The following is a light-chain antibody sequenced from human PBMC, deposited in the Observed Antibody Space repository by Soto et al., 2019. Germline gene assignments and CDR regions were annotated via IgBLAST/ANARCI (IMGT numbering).Light chain of an antibody. CDR2: WAS. V-gene: IGKV4-1*01. CDR1: QSVLYSSNNKNY. J-gene: IGKJ2*01. Sequence: DIVMTQSPDSLAVSLGERATINCKSSQSVLYSSNNKNYLAWYQQKPGQPPKLLIYWASTRESGVPDRFSGSGSWTDFTPTISRPQAEDVAVYFWQQYYSTPNTFGQGTKLEIK. CDR3: QQYYSTPNT.